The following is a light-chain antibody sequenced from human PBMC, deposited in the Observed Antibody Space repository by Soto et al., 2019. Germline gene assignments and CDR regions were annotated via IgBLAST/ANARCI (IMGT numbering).Light chain of an antibody. CDR1: QSVSSSY. CDR2: GGS. V-gene: IGKV3-20*01. CDR3: QQSYSTPPA. J-gene: IGKJ3*01. Sequence: EIVLTQSPGTLSLSPGERVTLSCRASQSVSSSYLAWYQQRPGQVPRLLIYGGSSRATGIPDRFSGSGSGTDFTLAISRLEPEDFATYYCQQSYSTPPAFGPGTKVDIK.